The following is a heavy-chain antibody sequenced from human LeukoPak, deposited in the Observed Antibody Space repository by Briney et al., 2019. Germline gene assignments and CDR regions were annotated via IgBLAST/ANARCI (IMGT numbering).Heavy chain of an antibody. V-gene: IGHV3-23*01. CDR2: ISGSGGST. J-gene: IGHJ4*02. Sequence: GGSLRLSCAASGFTFSSYAMSWVRQAPGKGLEWVSAISGSGGSTYYADSVKGRFTISRDNSKNTLYLQMNSLRAEDTAVYYRAKAVVGPYDSSGYYLYYFDYWGQGTLVTVSS. CDR3: AKAVVGPYDSSGYYLYYFDY. CDR1: GFTFSSYA. D-gene: IGHD3-22*01.